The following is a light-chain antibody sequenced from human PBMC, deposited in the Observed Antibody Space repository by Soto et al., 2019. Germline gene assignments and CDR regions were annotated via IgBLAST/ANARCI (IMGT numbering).Light chain of an antibody. CDR2: RNN. Sequence: QSVLTQPPSASGTPGHRVTISCSGTSSNIGNNYVCWYQHLPGTAPKLLIYRNNQRPSGVPDRFSGSKSGTSASLAISGLRSDDEADYYCAAWDDSLSGVVFGGGTKLAVL. CDR3: AAWDDSLSGVV. J-gene: IGLJ2*01. V-gene: IGLV1-47*01. CDR1: SSNIGNNY.